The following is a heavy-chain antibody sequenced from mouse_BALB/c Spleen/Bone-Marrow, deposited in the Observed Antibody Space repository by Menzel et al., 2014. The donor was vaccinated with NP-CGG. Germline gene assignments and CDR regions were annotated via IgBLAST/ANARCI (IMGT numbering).Heavy chain of an antibody. Sequence: VKLQESGAELVRPGTSVKVSCKASGYAFTNYLIEWVKQRPGQGLEWIGVINPGSGGTNYNEKFKGKATLTADKSSSTAYMQLSSLTSDDSAVYFCARSRYGKGAMDYWGQGTSVTVSS. V-gene: IGHV1-54*01. CDR1: GYAFTNYL. J-gene: IGHJ4*01. CDR3: ARSRYGKGAMDY. D-gene: IGHD2-10*02. CDR2: INPGSGGT.